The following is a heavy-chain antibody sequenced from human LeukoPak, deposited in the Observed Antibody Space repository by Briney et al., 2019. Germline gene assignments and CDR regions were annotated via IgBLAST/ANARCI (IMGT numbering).Heavy chain of an antibody. D-gene: IGHD3-22*01. J-gene: IGHJ4*02. Sequence: PGGSLRLSCAASGFTLSDYYMSWIRQAPGKGLEWVSGISTNGGSTSYADSVKGRFTISRDNPRNTLYMEMNSLRAEDTAVYYCSVMHRYYDGSGYWVQWGQGTLVTVSS. CDR1: GFTLSDYY. V-gene: IGHV3-23*01. CDR2: ISTNGGST. CDR3: SVMHRYYDGSGYWVQ.